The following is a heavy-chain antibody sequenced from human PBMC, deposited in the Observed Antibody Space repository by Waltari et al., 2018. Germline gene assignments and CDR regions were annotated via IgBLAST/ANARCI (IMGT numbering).Heavy chain of an antibody. V-gene: IGHV4-61*02. CDR1: GGSISSGSYY. Sequence: QVQLQESGPGLVKPSQTLSLTCTVSGGSISSGSYYWSWIRQPAGKGLEWIGRIYTSGSTNYNPSVKSRVTISVDTSKNQFSLKLSSGTAAETAVYYCARVSILDSSGYRDIWGQGTMVTVSS. CDR2: IYTSGST. CDR3: ARVSILDSSGYRDI. D-gene: IGHD3-22*01. J-gene: IGHJ3*02.